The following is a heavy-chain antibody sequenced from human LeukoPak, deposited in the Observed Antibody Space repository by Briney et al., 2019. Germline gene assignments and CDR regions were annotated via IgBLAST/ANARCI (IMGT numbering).Heavy chain of an antibody. Sequence: GASVKVSCKASGYTFTSYGISWVRQAPGQGLEWMGWISAYNGNTNYAQKLQGRVTMTTDTSTSTAYMELRNLRSDDTAVYYCARPIRDILTGYYVGYFDYWGQGTLVTVSS. V-gene: IGHV1-18*01. CDR3: ARPIRDILTGYYVGYFDY. CDR1: GYTFTSYG. J-gene: IGHJ4*02. CDR2: ISAYNGNT. D-gene: IGHD3-9*01.